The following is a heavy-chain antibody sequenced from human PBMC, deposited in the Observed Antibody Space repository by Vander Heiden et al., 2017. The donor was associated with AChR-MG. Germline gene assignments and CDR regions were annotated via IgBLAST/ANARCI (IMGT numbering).Heavy chain of an antibody. CDR3: ASLIAVAGTDFDY. Sequence: QVQLQQWGAGLLKPSETLSLTCAVYGGSFSGYYWSWIRQPPGKGLEWIGEINHSGSTNYNPSLKSRVTISVDTSKNQFSLKLSSVTAADTAVYYCASLIAVAGTDFDYWGQGTLVTVSS. CDR1: GGSFSGYY. D-gene: IGHD6-19*01. CDR2: INHSGST. J-gene: IGHJ4*02. V-gene: IGHV4-34*01.